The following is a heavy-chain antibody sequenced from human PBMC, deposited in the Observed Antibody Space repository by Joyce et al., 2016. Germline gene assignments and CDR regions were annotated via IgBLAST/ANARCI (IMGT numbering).Heavy chain of an antibody. V-gene: IGHV1-18*01. CDR3: ARDTGNGDGFHI. Sequence: QGQVVQSGGEVKKPGASVKVSCKASGYTFSNFGISWVRQAPGQGLEGMGWISGNNDDTNYAQKFRGRVTMTTDTSTNTAYMELRSLTSDDTAVFYCARDTGNGDGFHIWGQGTMVTVSS. CDR1: GYTFSNFG. D-gene: IGHD7-27*01. J-gene: IGHJ3*02. CDR2: ISGNNDDT.